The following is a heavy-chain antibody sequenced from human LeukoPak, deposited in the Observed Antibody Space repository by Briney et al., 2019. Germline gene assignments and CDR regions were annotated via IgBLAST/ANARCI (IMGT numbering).Heavy chain of an antibody. D-gene: IGHD1-1*01. J-gene: IGHJ3*02. Sequence: GGSLRLSCAASGFTFSSYSMNWVRQAPGKGLEWVSYISSSSSTIYYADSVKGRLTISRDNAKNSLYLQMNSLRAEDTAVYYCARRVTVHDAFDIWGQGTMVTVSS. CDR3: ARRVTVHDAFDI. V-gene: IGHV3-48*04. CDR1: GFTFSSYS. CDR2: ISSSSSTI.